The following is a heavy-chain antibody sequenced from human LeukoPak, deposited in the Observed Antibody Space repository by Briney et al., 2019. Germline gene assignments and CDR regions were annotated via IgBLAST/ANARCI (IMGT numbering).Heavy chain of an antibody. V-gene: IGHV3-21*01. CDR3: ARGPDQYYFDSSGSNPFDY. D-gene: IGHD3-22*01. CDR1: GFTFTSYV. CDR2: ISSSSDYI. Sequence: GGSLRLSCAASGFTFTSYVINWVRQAPGKGLEWLSSISSSSDYIYYADSVRGRFTISRDNAKNSLYLQMNSLRAEDTAVYYCARGPDQYYFDSSGSNPFDYWGQGTLVTVSS. J-gene: IGHJ4*02.